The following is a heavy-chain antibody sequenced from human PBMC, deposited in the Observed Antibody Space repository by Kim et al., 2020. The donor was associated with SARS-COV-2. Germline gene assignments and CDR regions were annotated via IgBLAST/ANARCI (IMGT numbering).Heavy chain of an antibody. CDR1: GGSFSGYY. CDR2: INHSGST. Sequence: SETLSLTCAVYGGSFSGYYWSWIRQPPGKGLEWIGEINHSGSTNYNPSLKSRVTISVDTSKNQFSLKLSSVTAADTAVYYCARGITMVRGEGDWFDPWGQGTLVTVSS. V-gene: IGHV4-34*01. D-gene: IGHD3-10*01. J-gene: IGHJ5*02. CDR3: ARGITMVRGEGDWFDP.